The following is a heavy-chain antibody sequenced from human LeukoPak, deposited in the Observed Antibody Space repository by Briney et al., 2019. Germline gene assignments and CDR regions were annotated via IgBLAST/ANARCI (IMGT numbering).Heavy chain of an antibody. CDR1: GYTFTSYG. D-gene: IGHD3-22*01. CDR3: ARGHRTAAYDGSGSDY. V-gene: IGHV1-18*01. J-gene: IGHJ4*02. Sequence: WASVKVSCKASGYTFTSYGFGWVRQAPGQGLEWMGWISAYNGNTNYAQKFQGRVTMTTDTSTSTAYMELRSLRSDDTAVFYCARGHRTAAYDGSGSDYWGQGTLVTVSS. CDR2: ISAYNGNT.